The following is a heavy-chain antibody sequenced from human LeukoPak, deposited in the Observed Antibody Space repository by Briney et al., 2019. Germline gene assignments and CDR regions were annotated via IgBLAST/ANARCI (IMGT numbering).Heavy chain of an antibody. CDR2: ISGNSFHI. V-gene: IGHV3-21*01. D-gene: IGHD1-26*01. CDR1: GFSFSDYS. Sequence: GGSLRLSCAASGFSFSDYSMTWVRQAPGKALEWVSSISGNSFHIFYADSVKGRFTISRDNAYKSLYLQLNSLRAEDTAVYYCASGTIVGARGADNWGQGTLVTVSS. J-gene: IGHJ4*02. CDR3: ASGTIVGARGADN.